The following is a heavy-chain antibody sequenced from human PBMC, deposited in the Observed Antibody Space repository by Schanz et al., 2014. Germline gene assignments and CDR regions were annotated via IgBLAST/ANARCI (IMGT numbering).Heavy chain of an antibody. Sequence: QVQLVQSGAEVKKPGASVKLSCKASNYIFTKYYIHCVRQAPGQGLEWMGIINPSGGSTSYAQKCQGRVTMTRDTSTSTVYMELSSLRSEDTAVYYCARDGEAAAGCDYWGQGTLVTVSS. V-gene: IGHV1-46*03. D-gene: IGHD6-13*01. CDR1: NYIFTKYY. CDR3: ARDGEAAAGCDY. J-gene: IGHJ4*02. CDR2: INPSGGST.